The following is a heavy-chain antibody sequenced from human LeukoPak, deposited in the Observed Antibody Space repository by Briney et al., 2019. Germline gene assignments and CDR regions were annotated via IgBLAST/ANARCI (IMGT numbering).Heavy chain of an antibody. Sequence: GGSLRLSCAASGFTFSDYYMSWIRQAPGKGLEGVSYISSSGSTIYYADSVKGRFTISRDNAKNSLYLQMNSLRAEDTAVYYCARVVSRPADAFDIWGQGTMVTVSS. D-gene: IGHD1-14*01. J-gene: IGHJ3*02. CDR3: ARVVSRPADAFDI. CDR1: GFTFSDYY. CDR2: ISSSGSTI. V-gene: IGHV3-11*01.